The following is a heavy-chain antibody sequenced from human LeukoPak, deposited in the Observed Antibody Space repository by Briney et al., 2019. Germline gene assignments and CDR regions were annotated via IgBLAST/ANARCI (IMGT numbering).Heavy chain of an antibody. Sequence: SETLSLTCTVSGGSISSYYWSWIRQPPGKGLEWIGYIYYSGSTNYNPSLKSRVTISVDTSKNQFSLKLSSVTAADTAVYYCAREGIAVAGHDWFDPWGQGTLVTVSS. CDR1: GGSISSYY. CDR2: IYYSGST. J-gene: IGHJ5*02. V-gene: IGHV4-59*01. D-gene: IGHD6-19*01. CDR3: AREGIAVAGHDWFDP.